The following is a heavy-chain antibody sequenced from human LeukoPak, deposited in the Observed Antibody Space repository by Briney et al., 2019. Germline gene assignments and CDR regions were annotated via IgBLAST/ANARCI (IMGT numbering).Heavy chain of an antibody. Sequence: GASVKVSCKASGYTFTSYGISWVRQAPGQGLEWMGWISAYNGNTNYAQKLQGRVTMTTDTFTSTAYMELRSLRSDDTAVYYCARDATADYYDSSGYYNGPLYYYMDVWGKGTTVTVSS. CDR2: ISAYNGNT. CDR1: GYTFTSYG. V-gene: IGHV1-18*01. D-gene: IGHD3-22*01. J-gene: IGHJ6*03. CDR3: ARDATADYYDSSGYYNGPLYYYMDV.